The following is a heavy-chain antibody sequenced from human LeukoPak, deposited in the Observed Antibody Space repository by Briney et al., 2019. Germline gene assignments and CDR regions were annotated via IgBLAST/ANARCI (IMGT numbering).Heavy chain of an antibody. J-gene: IGHJ6*02. CDR1: GYTFTGYY. CDR2: INPNSGGT. Sequence: ASVKVSCKASGYTFTGYYMHWVRQAPGQGLEWMGRINPNSGGTNYAQNLQGRVTISTDTSTNTAYMMLRSLRSDDTAVYYCARQGMIYATFYYDYAMDVWGQGTTVTVSS. D-gene: IGHD2-8*01. V-gene: IGHV1-2*06. CDR3: ARQGMIYATFYYDYAMDV.